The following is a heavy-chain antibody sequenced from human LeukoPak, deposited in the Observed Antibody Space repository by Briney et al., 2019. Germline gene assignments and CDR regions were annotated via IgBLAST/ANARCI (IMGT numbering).Heavy chain of an antibody. CDR2: IYTSGST. CDR1: GGSISSGSYY. CDR3: ARDSPYDSSGYPSHYYMDV. V-gene: IGHV4-61*02. D-gene: IGHD3-22*01. Sequence: PSQTLSLTCTVSGGSISSGSYYWSWIRQPAGKGLEWIGRIYTSGSTNYNPSLKSRVTISVDTSKNQFSLKLSSVTAADTAAYYCARDSPYDSSGYPSHYYMDVWGKGTTVTISS. J-gene: IGHJ6*03.